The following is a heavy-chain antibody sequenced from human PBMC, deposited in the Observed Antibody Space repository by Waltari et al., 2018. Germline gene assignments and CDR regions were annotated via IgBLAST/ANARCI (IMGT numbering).Heavy chain of an antibody. D-gene: IGHD2-15*01. CDR2: ISCSGGIT. Sequence: QGRLQQWGAGLLKPSETLSLTCAAYGGSFSGYYWSWIRQPPGSGLELVSAISCSGGITYYADSVKGRFTISRDNATNSLYLQTNSLRAEDTAVYYCARDTPKWSTLGPDAFDIWGQGTMVTVSS. CDR1: GGSFSGYY. V-gene: IGHV3-11*04. J-gene: IGHJ3*02. CDR3: ARDTPKWSTLGPDAFDI.